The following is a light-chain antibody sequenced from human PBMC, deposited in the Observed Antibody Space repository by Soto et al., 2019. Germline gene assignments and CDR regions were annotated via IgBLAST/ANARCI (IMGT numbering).Light chain of an antibody. CDR3: QQSYSTLIT. CDR2: AAS. J-gene: IGKJ5*01. Sequence: DIQMTQSPSSLSASVGDRVTITCRASQSISSYLNWYQQKPGKAPKFLIYAASSLQSGVPSRFSGSGSGTDFTLTISSLQPEDFATYYCQQSYSTLITFGQGTRLEI. CDR1: QSISSY. V-gene: IGKV1-39*01.